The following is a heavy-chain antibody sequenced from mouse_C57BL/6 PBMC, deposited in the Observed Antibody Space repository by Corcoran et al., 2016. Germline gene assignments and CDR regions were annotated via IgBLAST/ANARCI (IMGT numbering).Heavy chain of an antibody. CDR2: ISPNNGGT. CDR1: GYTLTDYN. D-gene: IGHD1-1*01. CDR3: ARSGYGSSLNDFDY. Sequence: EVQLQQSGPELVKPGASVKIPCKASGYTLTDYNMDWVKQSHGKSLEWIGDISPNNGGTIYNQKFKGKATLTVDKSSSTAYMELRSLTSEDTAVYYCARSGYGSSLNDFDYWGQGTTLTVSS. J-gene: IGHJ2*01. V-gene: IGHV1-18*01.